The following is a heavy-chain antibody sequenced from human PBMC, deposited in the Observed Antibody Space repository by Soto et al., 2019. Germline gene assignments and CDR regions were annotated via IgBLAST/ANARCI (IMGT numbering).Heavy chain of an antibody. CDR2: IYYSGST. CDR3: AREGGGGVGATY. Sequence: QVQLQESGPGLVKPSETLSLTCTVSGGSGSSGSYYWSWIRQAPGKGMQWIGYIYYSGSTNYNPSPKSRVTLSVDTSKNQSSLKLSSVTAADTAVYYCAREGGGGVGATYWGQGSLVTVSS. CDR1: GGSGSSGSYY. J-gene: IGHJ4*02. D-gene: IGHD1-26*01. V-gene: IGHV4-61*01.